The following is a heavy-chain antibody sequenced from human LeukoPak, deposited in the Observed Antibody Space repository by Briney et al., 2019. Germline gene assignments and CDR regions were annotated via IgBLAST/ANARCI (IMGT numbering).Heavy chain of an antibody. V-gene: IGHV3-23*01. CDR1: GYTFSSYA. J-gene: IGHJ6*02. CDR3: AKAGRYYYYGMDV. CDR2: ISGSGGST. Sequence: GGSLTLSCTASGYTFSSYAMRWVRQATGKALEWVSAISGSGGSTYYADSVKGRFTISRDNSKNTLYLKMNSLRAEDTAVYYCAKAGRYYYYGMDVWGQGTTVTVSS.